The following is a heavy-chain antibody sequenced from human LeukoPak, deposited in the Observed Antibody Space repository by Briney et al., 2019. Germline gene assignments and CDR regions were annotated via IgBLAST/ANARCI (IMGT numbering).Heavy chain of an antibody. Sequence: SQTLSLTCTVSGDSISSDGYSWTWIRQPPGKGPEWIGEISHRGTTNYNPSLNSRVTFSLDTSKNQFSLSLTSVTAADTAIYYCVRGRGLIAAAGIRHFDYWGQGMLVTVSS. CDR2: ISHRGTT. D-gene: IGHD6-13*01. J-gene: IGHJ4*02. CDR1: GDSISSDGYS. V-gene: IGHV4-30-2*01. CDR3: VRGRGLIAAAGIRHFDY.